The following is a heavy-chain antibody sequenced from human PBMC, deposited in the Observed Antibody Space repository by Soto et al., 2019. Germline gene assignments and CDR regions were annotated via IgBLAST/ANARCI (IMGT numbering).Heavy chain of an antibody. V-gene: IGHV3-33*01. CDR3: ARDGDVNTGFGKDY. D-gene: IGHD3-16*01. CDR1: GFTFSSYC. J-gene: IGHJ4*02. Sequence: SLRLSCAASGFTFSSYCMHWVLQAPGKGLEWVAFIWHDGGNKFYAESVKGRFTISRDNSKNTLYLQMTSLSAEDTAMYYCARDGDVNTGFGKDYWGQGTLVTVSS. CDR2: IWHDGGNK.